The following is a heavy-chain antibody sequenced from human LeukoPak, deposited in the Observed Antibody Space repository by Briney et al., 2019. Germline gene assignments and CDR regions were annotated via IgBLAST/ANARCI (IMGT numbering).Heavy chain of an antibody. CDR3: AKDFALLCRGGSCYSSYWDY. D-gene: IGHD2-15*01. CDR1: GFTSSGYG. J-gene: IGHJ4*02. CDR2: IRYDGSNK. V-gene: IGHV3-30*02. Sequence: GGSLRLSCAASGFTSSGYGMHWVRQAPGKGLEWVAFIRYDGSNKYYADSVKGRFTISRDNSKNKLYLQMNSLRAEDTAVYYCAKDFALLCRGGSCYSSYWDYWGQGTLVTVSS.